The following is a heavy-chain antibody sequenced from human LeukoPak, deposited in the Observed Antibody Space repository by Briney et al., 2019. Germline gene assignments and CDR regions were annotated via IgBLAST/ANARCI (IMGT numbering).Heavy chain of an antibody. D-gene: IGHD2-2*01. CDR2: ITSGGGST. CDR3: TKDHPDCRGTSCLLFDS. Sequence: PGGSLRLSCAASGFTFSSYAMSWVRQAPGKGLEWVSMITSGGGSTYHADSVKGWFTISRDNSKNTLYLQMTSLRAEDTAVYYCTKDHPDCRGTSCLLFDSWGQGTLVTVSS. J-gene: IGHJ4*02. CDR1: GFTFSSYA. V-gene: IGHV3-23*01.